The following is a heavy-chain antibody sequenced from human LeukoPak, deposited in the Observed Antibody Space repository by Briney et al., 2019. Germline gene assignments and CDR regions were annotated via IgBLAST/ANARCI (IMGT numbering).Heavy chain of an antibody. CDR3: AKASHYYGSGPYSFDP. CDR1: GFTFSNYG. CDR2: ISGSGDTT. V-gene: IGHV3-23*01. Sequence: PGGSLRLSCAASGFTFSNYGMSWVRQAPGKGLEWVSTISGSGDTTYYADSVKGRFTISRDNSKNTLYLQMNSLRAEDTAVYYCAKASHYYGSGPYSFDPWGQGTLVTVSS. J-gene: IGHJ5*02. D-gene: IGHD3-10*01.